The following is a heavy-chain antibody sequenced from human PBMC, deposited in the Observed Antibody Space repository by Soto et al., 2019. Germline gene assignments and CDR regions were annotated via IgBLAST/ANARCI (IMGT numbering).Heavy chain of an antibody. CDR3: ARGRYCSSISCSLGVEFDS. V-gene: IGHV1-18*01. Sequence: QVQLVQSGAEVKKPGASVKVSCKASGYTFTNFGINWVRQAPGQGLEWVGWISTYNGNTNYAQKVQGRVTMTTDTSTSTDYLELRSLGSDDTAVYYCARGRYCSSISCSLGVEFDSWGQGTLVTVSS. CDR2: ISTYNGNT. CDR1: GYTFTNFG. J-gene: IGHJ4*02. D-gene: IGHD2-2*01.